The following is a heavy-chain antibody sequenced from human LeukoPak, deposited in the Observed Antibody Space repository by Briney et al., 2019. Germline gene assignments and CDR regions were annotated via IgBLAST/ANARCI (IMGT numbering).Heavy chain of an antibody. CDR1: GGSISSSSYY. CDR3: ARDGYGSGSYYYI. J-gene: IGHJ4*02. V-gene: IGHV4-39*07. CDR2: IYYSGST. D-gene: IGHD3-10*01. Sequence: SETLSLTCTVSGGSISSSSYYWGWIRQPPGKGLEWIGSIYYSGSTYYNPSLKSRVTISVDTSKNQFSLKLSSVTAADTAVYYCARDGYGSGSYYYIWGQGTLVTVSS.